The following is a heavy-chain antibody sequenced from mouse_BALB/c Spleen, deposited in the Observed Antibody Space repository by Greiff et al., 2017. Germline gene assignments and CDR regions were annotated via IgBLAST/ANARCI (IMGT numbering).Heavy chain of an antibody. CDR3: ARSEYGNFAWFAY. D-gene: IGHD2-10*02. Sequence: EVKVVESGPSLVKPSQTLSLTCSVTGDSITSGYWNWIRKFPGNKLEYMGYISYSGSTYYNPSLKSRISITRDTSKNQYYLQLNSVTTEDTATYYCARSEYGNFAWFAYWGQGTLVTVSA. CDR2: ISYSGST. V-gene: IGHV3-8*02. CDR1: GDSITSGY. J-gene: IGHJ3*01.